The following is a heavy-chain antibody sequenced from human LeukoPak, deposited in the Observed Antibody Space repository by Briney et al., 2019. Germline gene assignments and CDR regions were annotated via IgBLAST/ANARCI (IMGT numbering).Heavy chain of an antibody. V-gene: IGHV4-31*03. CDR2: IYYSGST. CDR3: ARAVVGVTYFDY. Sequence: SQTLSLTCTVSGGSISSGGYYWSWIRQHPGKGLEWIGYIYYSGSTYYSPSLKSRVTISVDTSKNQFSLKLSSVTAADTAVYYCARAVVGVTYFDYWGQGTLVTVSS. CDR1: GGSISSGGYY. J-gene: IGHJ4*02. D-gene: IGHD2-21*02.